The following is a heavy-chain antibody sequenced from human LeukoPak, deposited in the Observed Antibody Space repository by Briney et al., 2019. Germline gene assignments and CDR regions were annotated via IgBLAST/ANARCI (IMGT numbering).Heavy chain of an antibody. CDR1: GESFSGYY. J-gene: IGHJ4*02. V-gene: IGHV4-34*12. D-gene: IGHD6-19*01. Sequence: PSETLSLTCVVYGESFSGYYWTWIRQPPGKGLEWIGEIIDTGSTKYNSSLKSRVTISVDTSKNQFSLKMSSVTAADTAVYYCARMTSSGWYAAGYYFDYWGQGTLVTVSS. CDR3: ARMTSSGWYAAGYYFDY. CDR2: IIDTGST.